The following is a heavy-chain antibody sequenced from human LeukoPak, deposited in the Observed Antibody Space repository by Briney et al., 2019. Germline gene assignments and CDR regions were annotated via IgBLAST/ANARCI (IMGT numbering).Heavy chain of an antibody. CDR1: GGSFSGYY. CDR2: INHSGST. Sequence: SETLSLTCAVYGGSFSGYYWSWIRQPPGKGLEWIGEINHSGSTNYNPSLKSRVTISVDTSKNQFSLKLSSVTAADTAVYYCVSEPFGSGGWLDPWGQGTLVTVSS. D-gene: IGHD3-3*02. J-gene: IGHJ5*02. V-gene: IGHV4-34*01. CDR3: VSEPFGSGGWLDP.